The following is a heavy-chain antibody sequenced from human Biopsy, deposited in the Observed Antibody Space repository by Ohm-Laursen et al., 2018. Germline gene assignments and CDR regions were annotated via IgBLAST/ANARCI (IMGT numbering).Heavy chain of an antibody. CDR3: ATPFQYYDSWGGYPPFDH. Sequence: GASVKVSCNASGGTFSNYAISWVRQAPGEELEWMGGIIAVSGLVNYAPKFQGRVSITADKSTTTAYMELSNLKSEDTAVYYCATPFQYYDSWGGYPPFDHWGQGTLVTVSS. D-gene: IGHD3-3*01. V-gene: IGHV1-69*10. J-gene: IGHJ4*02. CDR1: GGTFSNYA. CDR2: IIAVSGLV.